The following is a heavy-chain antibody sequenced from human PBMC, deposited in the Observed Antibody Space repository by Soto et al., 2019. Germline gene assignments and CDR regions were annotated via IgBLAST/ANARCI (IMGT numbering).Heavy chain of an antibody. CDR2: ISAYNGNT. CDR3: ARARERSSWYGYFDY. Sequence: GASVKVSCKASGYTFTSYGISWVRQAPGQGLEWMGWISAYNGNTNYAQKLQGRVTMTTDTSTSTVYMELRSLRSDDTAVYYCARARERSSWYGYFDYWGQGTLVTVSS. CDR1: GYTFTSYG. V-gene: IGHV1-18*01. J-gene: IGHJ4*02. D-gene: IGHD6-13*01.